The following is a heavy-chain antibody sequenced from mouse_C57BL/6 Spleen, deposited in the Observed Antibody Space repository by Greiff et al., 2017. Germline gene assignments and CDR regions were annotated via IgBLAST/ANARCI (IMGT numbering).Heavy chain of an antibody. Sequence: EVQVVESGGGLVKPGGSLKLSCAASGFTFSSYAMSWVRQTPEKRLEWVATISDGGSYTYYPDSVKGRFTISRDNAKNNLYLQMSHLKSEDTAMYYCAREGDRTGTDYWGQGTTLTVSS. CDR1: GFTFSSYA. CDR2: ISDGGSYT. D-gene: IGHD4-1*01. CDR3: AREGDRTGTDY. J-gene: IGHJ2*01. V-gene: IGHV5-4*01.